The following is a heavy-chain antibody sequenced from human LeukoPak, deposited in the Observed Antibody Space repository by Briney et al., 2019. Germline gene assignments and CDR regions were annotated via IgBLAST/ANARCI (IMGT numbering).Heavy chain of an antibody. CDR3: AKRGAEVGATVAPGDY. Sequence: PGGSLRLSCAASGFTFSSYAMHWVRQAPGKGLEWVAIIFYDGSNKYYADSVKGRFTISRDNSKNTLYLQMNSLRAEDTAVYYCAKRGAEVGATVAPGDYWGQGTLVTVSS. CDR1: GFTFSSYA. J-gene: IGHJ4*02. V-gene: IGHV3-30*04. CDR2: IFYDGSNK. D-gene: IGHD1-26*01.